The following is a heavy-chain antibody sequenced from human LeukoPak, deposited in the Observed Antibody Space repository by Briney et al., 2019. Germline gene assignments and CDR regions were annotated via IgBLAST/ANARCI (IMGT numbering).Heavy chain of an antibody. D-gene: IGHD6-19*01. J-gene: IGHJ4*02. CDR2: IKQDGSEK. Sequence: PGGSLRLSCAASGFTFSSYWMSWVRQAPGKGLEWVANIKQDGSEKYYVDSVKGRFTISRDNAKNSPYLQMNSLRAEDTAVYYCANSLRQWLPSYYFDYWGQGTLVTVSS. CDR1: GFTFSSYW. V-gene: IGHV3-7*03. CDR3: ANSLRQWLPSYYFDY.